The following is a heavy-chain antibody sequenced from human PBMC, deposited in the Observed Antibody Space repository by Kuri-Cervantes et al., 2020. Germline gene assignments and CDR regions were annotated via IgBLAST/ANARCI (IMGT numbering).Heavy chain of an antibody. CDR1: GFTFSSYG. CDR2: ISAGGGNT. D-gene: IGHD6-19*01. J-gene: IGHJ4*02. Sequence: GESLKISCAASGFTFSSYGMSWVRQAPGQGLEWVSSISAGGGNTYYADSVKGRFTISRDNAKNTLYLQMNRLRAEDTAVYYCASHIAVARMVDYWGQGTLVTVSS. CDR3: ASHIAVARMVDY. V-gene: IGHV3-23*01.